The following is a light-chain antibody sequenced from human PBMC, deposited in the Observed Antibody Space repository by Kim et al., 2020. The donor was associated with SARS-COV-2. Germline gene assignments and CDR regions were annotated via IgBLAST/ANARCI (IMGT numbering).Light chain of an antibody. CDR2: AAS. J-gene: IGKJ1*01. V-gene: IGKV1-39*01. CDR3: QQSYSKPQT. Sequence: DIQMTQSPSSLSASVGDRVTISCRTSQSISNYLNWYQHKPGKAPKLLIYAASSLQSGVPSRFSGSGSRTDFTLTISGLQPEDFGTYYCQQSYSKPQTFGQGTKVDIK. CDR1: QSISNY.